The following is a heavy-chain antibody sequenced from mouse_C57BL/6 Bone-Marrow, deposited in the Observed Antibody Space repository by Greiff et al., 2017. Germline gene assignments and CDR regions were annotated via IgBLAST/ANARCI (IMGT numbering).Heavy chain of an antibody. CDR1: GFNIKDDY. CDR2: IFPGSGST. Sequence: VQLVESGAELVRPGASVKLSCTASGFNIKDDYMHWVKQRPEQGLEWIGEIFPGSGSTYYNEKFKGKATLTVDTSSSTAYMQLSSLTSEDSAVYFCARWEYDYDLAWFAYWGQGTLVTVSA. CDR3: ARWEYDYDLAWFAY. V-gene: IGHV1-56*01. D-gene: IGHD2-4*01. J-gene: IGHJ3*01.